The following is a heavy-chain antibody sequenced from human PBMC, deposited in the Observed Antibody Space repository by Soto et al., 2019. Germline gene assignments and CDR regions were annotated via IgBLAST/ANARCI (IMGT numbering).Heavy chain of an antibody. J-gene: IGHJ4*02. V-gene: IGHV3-74*03. CDR2: IKSDGSGT. D-gene: IGHD3-10*02. Sequence: GGSLRLSCAASGFTFSGYRMHWVRQAPGQGLEWVSRIKSDGSGTTYADSVKGRFSISRDNAKNTVYLQMDSLRVEDTAFYCCGGNAISVRGVSGEYWGQGTPVTVSS. CDR1: GFTFSGYR. CDR3: GGNAISVRGVSGEY.